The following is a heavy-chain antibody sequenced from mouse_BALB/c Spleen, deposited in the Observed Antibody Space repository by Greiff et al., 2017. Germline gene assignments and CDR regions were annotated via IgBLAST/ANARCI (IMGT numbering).Heavy chain of an antibody. V-gene: IGHV5-9-4*01. CDR3: ARLDGYYNY. Sequence: EVQRVESGGGLVKPGGSLKLSCAASGFTFSSYAMSWVRQSPEKRLEWVAEISSGGSYTYYPDTVTGRFTISRDNAKNTLYLEMSSLRSEATAMYYCARLDGYYNYWGQGTTLTVSS. D-gene: IGHD2-3*01. CDR1: GFTFSSYA. J-gene: IGHJ2*01. CDR2: ISSGGSYT.